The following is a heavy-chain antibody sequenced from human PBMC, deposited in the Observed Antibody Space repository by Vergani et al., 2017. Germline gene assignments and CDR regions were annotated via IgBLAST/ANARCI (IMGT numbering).Heavy chain of an antibody. CDR2: ISRSSITI. CDR1: GFTFSSYS. D-gene: IGHD3-22*01. CDR3: ARDVVVIIGNYYYYYMDV. Sequence: EVQLVASGGGFVQPGGSLRLSCAASGFTFSSYSMNLVRPAPGKGLEWVSYISRSSITIYYADSVKGRFTIARDNAKNSLYLQMNSLRDEDTAVYYCARDVVVIIGNYYYYYMDVWGKGTTVTVSS. V-gene: IGHV3-48*02. J-gene: IGHJ6*03.